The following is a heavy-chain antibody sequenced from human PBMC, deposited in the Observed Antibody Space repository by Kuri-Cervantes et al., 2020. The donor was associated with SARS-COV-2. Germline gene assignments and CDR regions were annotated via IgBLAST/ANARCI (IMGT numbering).Heavy chain of an antibody. Sequence: GGSLRLSCAASGFSFSAYSMNWVRQTPGKGLQWVSSISSSGGHIYYADSVKGRFTISRDNAKNSLYLQMNSLRAEDTAVYYCARAIGTGYSSSWYLGGAFDIWGQGTMVTVSS. CDR3: ARAIGTGYSSSWYLGGAFDI. CDR2: ISSSGGHI. J-gene: IGHJ3*02. CDR1: GFSFSAYS. D-gene: IGHD6-13*01. V-gene: IGHV3-21*01.